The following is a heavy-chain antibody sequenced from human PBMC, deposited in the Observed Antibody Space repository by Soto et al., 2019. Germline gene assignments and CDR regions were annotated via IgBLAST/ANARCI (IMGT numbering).Heavy chain of an antibody. CDR3: AGALVTAAGYYYYYGMDV. V-gene: IGHV1-69*01. D-gene: IGHD6-13*01. Sequence: QVQLVQSGAEVKKPGSSVKVSCKASGGTFSSYAISWVRQAPGQGLEWMGGIIPIFGTANYAQKFQGRVTIPADESTSTAYMELSSLRSEDTAVYYCAGALVTAAGYYYYYGMDVWGQGTTVTVSS. CDR1: GGTFSSYA. J-gene: IGHJ6*02. CDR2: IIPIFGTA.